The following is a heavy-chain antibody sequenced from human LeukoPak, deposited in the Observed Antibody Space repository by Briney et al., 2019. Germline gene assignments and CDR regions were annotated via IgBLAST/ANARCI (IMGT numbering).Heavy chain of an antibody. CDR2: IIPIFGTA. Sequence: ASVKVSCKASGGTFSSYAISWVRQAPGQGLEWMGGIIPIFGTANYAQKLQGRVTITTDESTSTAYMELSSLRSEDTAVYYCARAGIAARLTYYYYYYMDVWGKGTTVTVSS. CDR3: ARAGIAARLTYYYYYYMDV. D-gene: IGHD6-6*01. V-gene: IGHV1-69*05. CDR1: GGTFSSYA. J-gene: IGHJ6*03.